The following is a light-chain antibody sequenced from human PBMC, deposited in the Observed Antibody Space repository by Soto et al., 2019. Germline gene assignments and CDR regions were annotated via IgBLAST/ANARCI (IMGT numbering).Light chain of an antibody. V-gene: IGLV2-23*01. J-gene: IGLJ1*01. CDR1: VSDVGNFGP. Sequence: ALAQPASVSGSPGQSITISCTGSVSDVGNFGPVSWYQQHPGQVPKLIIYEGNRRPSGVSSRFSGSKSGNTASLTISGLQAEDEADYYCCSYVGARTYVFGTGTKVTVL. CDR3: CSYVGARTYV. CDR2: EGN.